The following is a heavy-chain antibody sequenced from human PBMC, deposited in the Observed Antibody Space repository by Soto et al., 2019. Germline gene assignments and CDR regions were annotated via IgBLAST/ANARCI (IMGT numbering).Heavy chain of an antibody. CDR1: RCSIRSNIYY. Sequence: SDTLSLTCSVSRCSIRSNIYYWVWIRQPPGKGLEWIATVHYSGSTYYTPSLKNRVTISADTSNNQFSLRLNSVTAADTAVYYCARQHYYDSSGYYTWNWGQGTLVTVS. D-gene: IGHD3-22*01. V-gene: IGHV4-39*01. J-gene: IGHJ4*02. CDR3: ARQHYYDSSGYYTWN. CDR2: VHYSGST.